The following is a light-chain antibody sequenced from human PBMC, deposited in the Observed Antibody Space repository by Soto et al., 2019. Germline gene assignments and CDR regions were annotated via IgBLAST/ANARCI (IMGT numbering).Light chain of an antibody. J-gene: IGLJ3*02. V-gene: IGLV1-40*01. CDR3: QSYDSTLSGVV. CDR2: GNI. Sequence: QSALTQPPSVSGAPGQRVTISCTGSSSNLGAGHDVHWYQQFPGTAPKLLIYGNINRPSGVPDRFSGSKSGTSASLAITGLQAEDEADYYCQSYDSTLSGVVFGGGTQLTVL. CDR1: SSNLGAGHD.